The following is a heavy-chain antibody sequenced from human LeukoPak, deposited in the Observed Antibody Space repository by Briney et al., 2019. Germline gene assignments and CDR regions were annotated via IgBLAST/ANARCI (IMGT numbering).Heavy chain of an antibody. CDR2: IYSGGST. Sequence: GGSLRLSCAVSGFTVSSNYMSWVRQAPGKGLEWVSVIYSGGSTYYADSVKGRFTVSRDNSKNTLYLQVNSLRAEDTAVYYCARGLSGSYHYFDYWGQGTLVTVSS. CDR1: GFTVSSNY. CDR3: ARGLSGSYHYFDY. J-gene: IGHJ4*02. V-gene: IGHV3-53*01. D-gene: IGHD1-26*01.